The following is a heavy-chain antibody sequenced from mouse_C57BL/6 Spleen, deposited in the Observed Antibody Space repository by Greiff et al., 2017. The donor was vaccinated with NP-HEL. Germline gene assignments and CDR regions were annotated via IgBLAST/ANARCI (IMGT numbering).Heavy chain of an antibody. V-gene: IGHV1-26*01. CDR1: GYTFTDYY. CDR2: INPNNGGT. D-gene: IGHD2-5*01. Sequence: VQLQQSGPELVKPGASVKISCKASGYTFTDYYMNWVKQSHGKSLEWIGDINPNNGGTSYNQKFKGKATLTVDKSSSTAYMELRSLTSEDSAVYYCAFSAYYSNSYWYFDVWGTGTTVTVSS. CDR3: AFSAYYSNSYWYFDV. J-gene: IGHJ1*03.